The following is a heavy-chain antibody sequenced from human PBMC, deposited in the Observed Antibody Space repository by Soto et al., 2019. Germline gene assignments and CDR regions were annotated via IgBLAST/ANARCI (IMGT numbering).Heavy chain of an antibody. CDR1: GGTFSSYA. D-gene: IGHD2-2*01. Sequence: QVQLVQSGAEVKKPWSSVKVSCKASGGTFSSYAISWVRQAHGQGLEWLGGLIPIFGTANYAQKCQGRVTITADESTRTASMELSSMRAEDTAVYYCARHCAECQRYCSSTICYLGLDYCGQGTLVTVSS. J-gene: IGHJ4*02. CDR3: ARHCAECQRYCSSTICYLGLDY. V-gene: IGHV1-69*01. CDR2: LIPIFGTA.